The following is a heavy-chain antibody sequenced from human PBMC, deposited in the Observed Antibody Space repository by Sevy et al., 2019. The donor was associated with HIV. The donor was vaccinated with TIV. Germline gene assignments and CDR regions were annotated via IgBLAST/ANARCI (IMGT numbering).Heavy chain of an antibody. V-gene: IGHV4-28*01. CDR3: ARNRVRSSGRRLEAFDI. CDR2: IYYSGRT. J-gene: IGHJ3*02. CDR1: GYSISSSNW. D-gene: IGHD3-22*01. Sequence: SETLPLTCAVSGYSISSSNWWGWIRQPPGKGLEWIGYIYYSGRTYHNPSLKSRVSMSVDTSKNQFSLKRSSVTAVDTAVYYCARNRVRSSGRRLEAFDIWGQGTMVTVSS.